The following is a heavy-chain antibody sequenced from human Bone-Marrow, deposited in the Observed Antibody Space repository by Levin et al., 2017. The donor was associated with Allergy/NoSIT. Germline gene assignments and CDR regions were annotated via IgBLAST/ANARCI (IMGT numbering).Heavy chain of an antibody. CDR1: GFTFSRNW. D-gene: IGHD5-12*01. J-gene: IGHJ4*01. CDR2: IKQDGSDR. Sequence: PGGSLRLSCAASGFTFSRNWMSWVRQAPGKGLEWVAMIKQDGSDRYYVDSVKGRFTISSDNAKNSLYLQMDSLRAEDTAVYYCACLDSIIVTTRDYWGQGTLVTVSS. V-gene: IGHV3-7*01. CDR3: ACLDSIIVTTRDY.